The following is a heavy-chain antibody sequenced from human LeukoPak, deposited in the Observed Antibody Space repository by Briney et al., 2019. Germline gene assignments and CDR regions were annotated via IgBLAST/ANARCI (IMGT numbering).Heavy chain of an antibody. V-gene: IGHV5-51*01. CDR1: GYSFTGYW. J-gene: IGHJ3*02. CDR3: ARQGLGIGHHLYDAFDI. CDR2: IHPGDSDT. D-gene: IGHD7-27*01. Sequence: GESLKISCKGSGYSFTGYWIGWVRQMPGKGLEWMGIIHPGDSDTRYSPSFQGQVTISADKSISTAYLQWSSLKASDTAMYYCARQGLGIGHHLYDAFDIWGQGTMVTVSS.